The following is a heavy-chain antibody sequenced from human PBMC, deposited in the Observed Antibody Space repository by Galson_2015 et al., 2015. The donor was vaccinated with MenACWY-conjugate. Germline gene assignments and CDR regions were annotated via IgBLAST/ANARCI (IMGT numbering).Heavy chain of an antibody. V-gene: IGHV3-7*03. CDR1: GFTFRNYW. Sequence: SLRLSCAVSGFTFRNYWMTWVRQAPGKGLEWVASIKKDGSEKYYVDSVKGRFTISRDNTKNSMYLEMNSLRAEDTAVYYCARGHYGMDVWAQGTPVTASS. J-gene: IGHJ6*02. CDR2: IKKDGSEK. CDR3: ARGHYGMDV.